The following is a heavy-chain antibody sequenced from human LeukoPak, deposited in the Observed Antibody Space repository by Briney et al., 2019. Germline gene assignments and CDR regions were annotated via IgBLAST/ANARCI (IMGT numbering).Heavy chain of an antibody. J-gene: IGHJ3*02. CDR3: ARGTYYDSSDAFDI. CDR1: GYTFTSYD. D-gene: IGHD3-22*01. Sequence: GASVQVSCKASGYTFTSYDINWVRQATGQGLEWMGWMNPNSGNTGYAQKFQGRVTMTRNTSISTAYMELSSLRSEDTAVYYCARGTYYDSSDAFDIWGQGTMVTVSS. V-gene: IGHV1-8*01. CDR2: MNPNSGNT.